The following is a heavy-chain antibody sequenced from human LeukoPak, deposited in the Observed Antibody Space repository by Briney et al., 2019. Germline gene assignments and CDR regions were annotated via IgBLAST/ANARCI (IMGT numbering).Heavy chain of an antibody. J-gene: IGHJ3*02. V-gene: IGHV3-7*01. CDR3: ARITTAGIRAFDI. CDR2: IKQDGSEK. CDR1: GLTFNKYW. D-gene: IGHD6-19*01. Sequence: GGSLRLSCEASGLTFNKYWMTWVRQAPGKGLEWVANIKQDGSEKNYVDSVKGRFTISRDNAKSSLYLQMNSLRVEDTALYYCARITTAGIRAFDIWGQGTTVTVSS.